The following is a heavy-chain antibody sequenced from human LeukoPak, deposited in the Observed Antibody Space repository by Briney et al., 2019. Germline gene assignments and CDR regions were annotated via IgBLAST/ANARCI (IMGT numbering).Heavy chain of an antibody. D-gene: IGHD3-22*01. CDR3: AKDQYYYDSSGLFYY. V-gene: IGHV3-30*18. Sequence: GRSLRLSCAASGFTFSSYGMHWVRQAPGKGLEWAAVISYDGSNKYYADSVKGRFTISRDNPKNTLYLQMNSLRAEDTAVYYCAKDQYYYDSSGLFYYWGQGTLVTVSS. CDR2: ISYDGSNK. CDR1: GFTFSSYG. J-gene: IGHJ4*02.